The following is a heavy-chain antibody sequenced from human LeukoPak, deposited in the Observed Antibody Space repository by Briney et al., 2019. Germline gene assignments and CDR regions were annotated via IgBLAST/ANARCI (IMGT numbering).Heavy chain of an antibody. V-gene: IGHV3-48*02. CDR2: ISRTSGTI. CDR1: GFTFSSYS. Sequence: GGSLRLSRAASGFTFSSYSFNWVRQAPGKGLEWVLYISRTSGTIYYADSVKGRSSISRDNAKNSLYVQMNSLRDEDTAVYYCARAMIWGVIPHFDYWGQGTLVTVSS. J-gene: IGHJ4*02. D-gene: IGHD3-10*01. CDR3: ARAMIWGVIPHFDY.